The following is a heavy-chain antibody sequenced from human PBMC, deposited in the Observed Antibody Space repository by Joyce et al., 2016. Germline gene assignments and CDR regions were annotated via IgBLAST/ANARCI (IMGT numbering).Heavy chain of an antibody. J-gene: IGHJ6*02. V-gene: IGHV3-21*02. D-gene: IGHD3-22*01. CDR3: ARGGIVYDYSMDL. CDR1: GFTFSTSS. Sequence: EVQLVESGGGLVKPGGSLRISCAAAGFTFSTSSMSWFRRAPGKGLEWVSAVSSDSTYIFYADSVKGRFPVSRDNAKNSLYLQMNSLRAEDTAVFFCARGGIVYDYSMDLWGQGTTVTVSS. CDR2: VSSDSTYI.